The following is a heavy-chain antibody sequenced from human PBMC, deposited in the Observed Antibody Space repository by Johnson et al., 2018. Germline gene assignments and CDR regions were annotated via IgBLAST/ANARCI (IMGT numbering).Heavy chain of an antibody. J-gene: IGHJ6*03. CDR2: ISGSGGST. CDR1: GLTFTSYA. V-gene: IGHV3-23*04. Sequence: VQLVESGGGLVQPGGSLRLSCAVSGLTFTSYAMSWVRQAPGKGLEWVSTISGSGGSTYYADSVKGRFTISRDNSKNTLYLQMNSLRAEDTAVYYCARDVSTGYYYVEVWGKGTPVTVSS. CDR3: ARDVSTGYYYVEV. D-gene: IGHD2/OR15-2a*01.